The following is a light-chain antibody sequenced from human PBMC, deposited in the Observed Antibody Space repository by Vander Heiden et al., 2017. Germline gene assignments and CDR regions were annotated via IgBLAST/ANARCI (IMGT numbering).Light chain of an antibody. J-gene: IGLJ2*01. CDR1: SLRNSH. V-gene: IGLV3-19*01. CDR3: SSRGTSGDHGV. Sequence: SSELTQGPAVSVALGQTVTITCQGDSLRNSHATWYQQKPGQAPKLVIYNKNSRPSGIPERFSGSRSRTTASLTITGAQAEDEADYYCSSRGTSGDHGVFGGGTKLTVL. CDR2: NKN.